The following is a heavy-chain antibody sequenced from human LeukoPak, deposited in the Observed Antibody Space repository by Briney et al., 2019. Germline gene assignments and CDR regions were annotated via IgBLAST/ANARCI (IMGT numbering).Heavy chain of an antibody. CDR3: GMSGDRVPLQDDVFDV. CDR2: IYPADSDA. V-gene: IGHV5-51*01. J-gene: IGHJ3*01. CDR1: GYSFSSYW. D-gene: IGHD1-26*01. Sequence: GESLKISCKGSGYSFSSYWIGWVRQMPGKGLEWMGIIYPADSDARYSPSFQGQVTISVDKSINTAYLQWSSLQASDTAMYYCGMSGDRVPLQDDVFDVWGQGTMVTVST.